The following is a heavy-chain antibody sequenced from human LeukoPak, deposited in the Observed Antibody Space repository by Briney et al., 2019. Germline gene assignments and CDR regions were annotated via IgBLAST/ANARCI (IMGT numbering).Heavy chain of an antibody. CDR2: ISGSGGST. V-gene: IGHV3-23*01. Sequence: GGSLRLSCTASGFTFSSYAMSWVRQAPGKGLEWVSAISGSGGSTYYADSVKGRFTISRDNSKNTLYLQMNSLRAEDTAVYYCAKMVGLYNWFDPWGQGTLVTVSS. CDR3: AKMVGLYNWFDP. D-gene: IGHD2-15*01. CDR1: GFTFSSYA. J-gene: IGHJ5*02.